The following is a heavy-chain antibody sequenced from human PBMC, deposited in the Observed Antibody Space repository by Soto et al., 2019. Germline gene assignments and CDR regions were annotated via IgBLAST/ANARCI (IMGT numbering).Heavy chain of an antibody. Sequence: SVKVSCKASGGTFDNFIMNWVRQPPGRGLEWMGGIVPMLGTPTYAEKFKGRVTISATGSTSTMYMEVTSLRSEDTAIYYCARNGTYSSSLSQYSGMDVWGQGTTVTVSS. CDR2: IVPMLGTP. D-gene: IGHD1-26*01. CDR1: GGTFDNFI. CDR3: ARNGTYSSSLSQYSGMDV. V-gene: IGHV1-69*13. J-gene: IGHJ6*02.